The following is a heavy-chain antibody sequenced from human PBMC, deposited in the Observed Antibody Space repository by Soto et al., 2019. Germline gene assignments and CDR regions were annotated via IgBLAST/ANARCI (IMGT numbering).Heavy chain of an antibody. V-gene: IGHV4-39*01. CDR1: GGSISSSSYY. D-gene: IGHD6-19*01. Sequence: QLQLQESGPGLVKPSETLSLTCTVSGGSISSSSYYWGWIRQPPGKGLEWIGSIYYSGSTYYNPSLTSRVTISVDTSKNQFSLKLSSVTAADTAVYDCARFWVAGTLWGGRLWFAPWGQGTLVTVSS. CDR3: ARFWVAGTLWGGRLWFAP. J-gene: IGHJ5*02. CDR2: IYYSGST.